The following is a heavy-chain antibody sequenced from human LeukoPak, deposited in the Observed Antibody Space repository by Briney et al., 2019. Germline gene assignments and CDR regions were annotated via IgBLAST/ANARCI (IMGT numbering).Heavy chain of an antibody. J-gene: IGHJ6*02. D-gene: IGHD1-26*01. CDR3: ASDGAYAMAV. V-gene: IGHV3-30*03. CDR2: ISFDGRNK. CDR1: GFTFGSYG. Sequence: AGGSLRLSCAASGFTFGSYGMHWVRQAPGKGLEWVAVISFDGRNKYFGDSVKGRFSISRDNSKNTLSLQMNSLRPEDTAVYYCASDGAYAMAVWGQGTTVTVSS.